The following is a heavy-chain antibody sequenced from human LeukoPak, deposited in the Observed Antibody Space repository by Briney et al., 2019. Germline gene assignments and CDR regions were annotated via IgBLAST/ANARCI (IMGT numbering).Heavy chain of an antibody. D-gene: IGHD6-19*01. V-gene: IGHV4-39*07. Sequence: SETLSLTCSVSGVPISSRSYYWGWIRQPPGKGLEWIGSMYFSGTTYYNPSLKSRVTMSVDTSKNQFSLKLSSVTAADTAVYYCASIAVAGTDDYWGQGTLVTVSS. CDR2: MYFSGTT. CDR1: GVPISSRSYY. J-gene: IGHJ4*02. CDR3: ASIAVAGTDDY.